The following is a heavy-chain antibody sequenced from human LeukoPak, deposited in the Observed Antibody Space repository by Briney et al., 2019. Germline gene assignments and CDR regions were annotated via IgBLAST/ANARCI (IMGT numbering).Heavy chain of an antibody. Sequence: GGSLRLSCATSGFTFSTYSMNWVRQAPGKGLEWVSAISGSGGSTSYTDSVKGRFTISRDNAKNSLYLQMNGLRAEDTAVYYCARGRSITLLRGVAMSDGFDIWGQGTMVAVSS. CDR1: GFTFSTYS. V-gene: IGHV3-21*01. CDR3: ARGRSITLLRGVAMSDGFDI. J-gene: IGHJ3*02. CDR2: ISGSGGST. D-gene: IGHD3-10*01.